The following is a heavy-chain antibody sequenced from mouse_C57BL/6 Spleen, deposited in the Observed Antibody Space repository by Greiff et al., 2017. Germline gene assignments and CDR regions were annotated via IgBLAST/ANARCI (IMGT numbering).Heavy chain of an antibody. CDR1: GYAFSSSW. J-gene: IGHJ4*01. CDR3: ARGYYGYAMDY. Sequence: VQLQQSGPELVKPGASVTISCKASGYAFSSSWMNWVKQRPGKGLEWIGRIYPGDGDTNYNGKFKGKATLTADKSSSTAYMQLSSLTSEDSAVYFCARGYYGYAMDYWGQGTSVTVSS. D-gene: IGHD1-1*01. V-gene: IGHV1-82*01. CDR2: IYPGDGDT.